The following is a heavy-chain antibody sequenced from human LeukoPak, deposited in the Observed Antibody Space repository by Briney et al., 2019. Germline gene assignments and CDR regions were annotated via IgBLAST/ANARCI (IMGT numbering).Heavy chain of an antibody. CDR3: SSPSNCSSTSCYRDAFDI. D-gene: IGHD2-2*01. J-gene: IGHJ3*02. V-gene: IGHV1-69*04. Sequence: SVKVPCKASGGTFSSYAISWVRQAPGQGLEWMGRIIPIFGIANYAQKFQGRVTITADKSTSTAYMELSSLRSEDTAVYYSSSPSNCSSTSCYRDAFDIWGQGTMVTVSS. CDR2: IIPIFGIA. CDR1: GGTFSSYA.